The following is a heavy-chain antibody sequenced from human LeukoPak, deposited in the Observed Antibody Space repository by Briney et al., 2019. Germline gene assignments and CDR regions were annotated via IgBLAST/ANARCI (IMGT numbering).Heavy chain of an antibody. CDR3: ARDTARAIDY. J-gene: IGHJ4*02. CDR2: IYHSGST. V-gene: IGHV4-4*02. D-gene: IGHD5-18*01. Sequence: SETLSLTCAVSGGSISSSNWWSWVRQPPGRGLEWIGEIYHSGSTNYNPSLKSRVTISVDTSKNQFSLKLSSATAADTAVYYCARDTARAIDYWGQGTLVTVSS. CDR1: GGSISSSNW.